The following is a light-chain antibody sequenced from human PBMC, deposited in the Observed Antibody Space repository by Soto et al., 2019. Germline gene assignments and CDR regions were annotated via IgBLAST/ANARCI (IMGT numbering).Light chain of an antibody. J-gene: IGKJ2*01. CDR2: DAS. CDR3: QQYNSYLYT. Sequence: DIQMTQSPSTLSASVGDRVTITCRASQSISSWLAWYQQKPGKAPKLLIYDASSLESGVPSRFSGRGSGTEFTLTISSLQPDDFATYYCQQYNSYLYTFGQGTNLEIK. CDR1: QSISSW. V-gene: IGKV1-5*01.